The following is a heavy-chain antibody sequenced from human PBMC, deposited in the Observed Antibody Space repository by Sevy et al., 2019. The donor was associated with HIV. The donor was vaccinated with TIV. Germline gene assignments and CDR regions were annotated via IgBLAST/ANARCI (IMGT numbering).Heavy chain of an antibody. CDR1: GGSISSSY. Sequence: SETLSLTCTVSGGSISSSYWSWIRQPPGKGLEWIGYIFHTGSTTYPSLKSRVTISLDTSKGQFSLKLNSVTAADTAVYYCSRALSDYVWGSYRYGGRYFDLWGRGTLVTVSS. J-gene: IGHJ2*01. CDR2: IFHTGST. D-gene: IGHD3-16*02. CDR3: SRALSDYVWGSYRYGGRYFDL. V-gene: IGHV4-59*13.